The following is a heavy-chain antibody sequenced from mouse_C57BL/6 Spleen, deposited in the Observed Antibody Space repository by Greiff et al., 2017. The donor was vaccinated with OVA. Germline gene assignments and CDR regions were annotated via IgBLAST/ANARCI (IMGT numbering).Heavy chain of an antibody. CDR3: ARGSSYYY. Sequence: VQLQQSGPELVKPGASVKISCKASGYTFTDYYMNWVKQSHGKSLEWIGDINPNNGGTSYNQKLKGKATLTVDKSSSTAYMDLRSLTSEDSAVYYCARGSSYYYWGQGTTLTVSS. J-gene: IGHJ2*01. CDR2: INPNNGGT. D-gene: IGHD1-1*01. CDR1: GYTFTDYY. V-gene: IGHV1-26*01.